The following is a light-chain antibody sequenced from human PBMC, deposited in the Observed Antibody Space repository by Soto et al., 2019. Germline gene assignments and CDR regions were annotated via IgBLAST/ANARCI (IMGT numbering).Light chain of an antibody. J-gene: IGKJ4*01. CDR1: QSVTRN. Sequence: EIVMTQSPATLSVSPGERATLSCRASQSVTRNLAWYQQKPGQAPRLLIYGASIRATGIPARFSGSGSGTEFTLTISSLQAVDFAVYYCHQYNNWPPLTFGGGTTVEIK. V-gene: IGKV3D-15*01. CDR2: GAS. CDR3: HQYNNWPPLT.